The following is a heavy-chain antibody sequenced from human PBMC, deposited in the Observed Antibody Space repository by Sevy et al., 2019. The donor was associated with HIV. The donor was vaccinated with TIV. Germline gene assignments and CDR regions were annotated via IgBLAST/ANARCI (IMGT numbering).Heavy chain of an antibody. D-gene: IGHD3-3*01. CDR2: IIPIFGTA. CDR1: GGTFSSYA. V-gene: IGHV1-69*13. Sequence: ASVKVSCKASGGTFSSYAISWVRQAPGQGLEWMGGIIPIFGTANYAQKFQGRVTITADESTSTAYMELSSLRSEDTAVYYCARDNLSRITIFGVVKNYYYYMDVWGKGTTVTVSS. CDR3: ARDNLSRITIFGVVKNYYYYMDV. J-gene: IGHJ6*03.